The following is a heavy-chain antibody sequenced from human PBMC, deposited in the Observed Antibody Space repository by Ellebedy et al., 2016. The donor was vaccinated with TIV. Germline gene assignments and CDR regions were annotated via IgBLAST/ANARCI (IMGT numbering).Heavy chain of an antibody. CDR2: IDPSDSYT. CDR3: ARYLWLGKRYYYGMDV. CDR1: GYSFTSYW. Sequence: GESLKISCKGSGYSFTSYWISWVRQMPGKGLEWMGRIDPSDSYTNYSPSFQGHVTISADKSISTAYLQWSSLKASDTAMYYCARYLWLGKRYYYGMDVWGQGTTVTVSS. D-gene: IGHD6-19*01. J-gene: IGHJ6*02. V-gene: IGHV5-10-1*01.